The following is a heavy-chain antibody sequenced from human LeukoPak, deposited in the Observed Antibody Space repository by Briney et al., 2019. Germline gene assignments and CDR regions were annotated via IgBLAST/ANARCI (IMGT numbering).Heavy chain of an antibody. CDR1: GYTFTSYY. J-gene: IGHJ5*02. CDR3: ARFGGYSGYLGPGWFDP. CDR2: INPSGGST. Sequence: ASVKVSCKASGYTFTSYYMHWVRQAPGQGLEWMGIINPSGGSTSYAQKFQGRVTMTRDTSTSTVYMELSSLRSEDTAVYYCARFGGYSGYLGPGWFDPWGQGTLVTVSS. D-gene: IGHD5-12*01. V-gene: IGHV1-46*01.